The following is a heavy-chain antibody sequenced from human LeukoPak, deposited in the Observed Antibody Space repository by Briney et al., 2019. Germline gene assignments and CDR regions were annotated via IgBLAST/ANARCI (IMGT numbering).Heavy chain of an antibody. Sequence: GRSLRLSCEASGVTFSSYVMSRVRQAPGTGPECVLGISGSGGGTYYADSVKGRFAISRDNSKNTLYLQMNSLRAEDTAVYYCVQEGPRGLAFDIWGQGTKVTVSS. CDR3: VQEGPRGLAFDI. CDR2: ISGSGGGT. V-gene: IGHV3-23*01. CDR1: GVTFSSYV. J-gene: IGHJ3*02.